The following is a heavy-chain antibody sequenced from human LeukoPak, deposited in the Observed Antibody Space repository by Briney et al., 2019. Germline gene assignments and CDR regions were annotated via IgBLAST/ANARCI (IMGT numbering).Heavy chain of an antibody. J-gene: IGHJ4*02. CDR1: GFPFSTFW. V-gene: IGHV3-7*04. Sequence: GGSLRLSCAVSGFPFSTFWMSWVRQAPGKALEWVANINQDRSEKYYVDSVRGRFAISRDNAKNSLYLQMNSLRPEDTAMYYCTGETYYFDHWGQGALVTVSS. CDR3: TGETYYFDH. CDR2: INQDRSEK.